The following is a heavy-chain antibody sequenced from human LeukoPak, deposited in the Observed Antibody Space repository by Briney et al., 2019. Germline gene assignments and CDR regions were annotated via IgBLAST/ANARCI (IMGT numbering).Heavy chain of an antibody. CDR3: AREGSVGATTEAFDI. CDR2: IYYSGST. D-gene: IGHD1-26*01. V-gene: IGHV4-59*01. J-gene: IGHJ3*02. Sequence: SETLSLTCTVSGGSISSYYWSRIRQPPGKGLEWIGYIYYSGSTNYHPSLKSRVTISVDPSKNQFSLKLSSVTAADTAVYYCAREGSVGATTEAFDIWGQGTMVTVSS. CDR1: GGSISSYY.